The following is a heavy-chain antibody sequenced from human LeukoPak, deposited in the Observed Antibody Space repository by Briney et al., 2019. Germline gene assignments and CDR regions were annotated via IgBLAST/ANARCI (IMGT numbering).Heavy chain of an antibody. CDR1: GFTFNSYT. V-gene: IGHV3-21*01. Sequence: GGSLRLSCAASGFTFNSYTMNWVRQAPGKGLEWVSSISSSSYIYYSDSVEGRFTISRDNVKNSLYLQMNSLRAEDTAVYYCAELGITMIGGVWGKGTTVTISS. J-gene: IGHJ6*04. CDR3: AELGITMIGGV. CDR2: ISSSSYI. D-gene: IGHD3-10*02.